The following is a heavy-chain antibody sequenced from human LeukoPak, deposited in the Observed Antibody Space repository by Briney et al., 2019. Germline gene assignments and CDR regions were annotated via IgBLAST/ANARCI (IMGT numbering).Heavy chain of an antibody. J-gene: IGHJ4*02. CDR2: IYYSGST. V-gene: IGHV4-30-4*02. D-gene: IGHD6-19*01. CDR1: GGSISSGDYY. Sequence: PSDTLSLTCTVPGGSISSGDYYLRWIRQPPRTRLEWIGYIYYSGSTYYNPSLKSRVTISVDTSKNQFSLKLSSVTAADTAVYYCARYSSGWIDYWGQGTLVTVSS. CDR3: ARYSSGWIDY.